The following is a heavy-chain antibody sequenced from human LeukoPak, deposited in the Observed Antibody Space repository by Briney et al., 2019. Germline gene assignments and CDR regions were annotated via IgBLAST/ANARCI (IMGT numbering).Heavy chain of an antibody. Sequence: PGGSLRLSCAASGFTFSTYGMHWVRQAPGKGLEWVAFIRYDGSNKYYADSVKGRFTISRDNSKNTLYLQMNSLRAEDTAVYYCAKSSLSRYQLLGVDFDYWGQGTLVTVSS. V-gene: IGHV3-30*02. CDR2: IRYDGSNK. CDR1: GFTFSTYG. CDR3: AKSSLSRYQLLGVDFDY. J-gene: IGHJ4*02. D-gene: IGHD2-2*01.